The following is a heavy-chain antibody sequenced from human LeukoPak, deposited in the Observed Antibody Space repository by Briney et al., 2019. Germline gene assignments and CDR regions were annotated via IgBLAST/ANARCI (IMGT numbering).Heavy chain of an antibody. V-gene: IGHV1-2*02. Sequence: GASVKVSCKAPGYTFTGYYMHWVRQAPGQGLEWMGWINPNSGGTNYAQKFQGRVTMTRDTSISTAYMELSRLRSDDTAVYYCARKTYYYDPFDPWGQGTLVTVSS. CDR3: ARKTYYYDPFDP. CDR1: GYTFTGYY. J-gene: IGHJ5*02. D-gene: IGHD3-22*01. CDR2: INPNSGGT.